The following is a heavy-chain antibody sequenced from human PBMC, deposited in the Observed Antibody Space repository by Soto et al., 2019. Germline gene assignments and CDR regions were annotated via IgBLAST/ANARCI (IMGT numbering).Heavy chain of an antibody. Sequence: SETLSLTCTFSGDSVSSVGFHWAWLRRPPGKGLEWIGYIYNGGSTYYRPSLESRIDMSLDATRNHYSLRLTSVTAADAAVYFCARAPVGLDTISYFDYWGQGKLVTVSS. D-gene: IGHD3-3*01. V-gene: IGHV4-30-4*01. CDR3: ARAPVGLDTISYFDY. CDR2: IYNGGST. CDR1: GDSVSSVGFH. J-gene: IGHJ4*02.